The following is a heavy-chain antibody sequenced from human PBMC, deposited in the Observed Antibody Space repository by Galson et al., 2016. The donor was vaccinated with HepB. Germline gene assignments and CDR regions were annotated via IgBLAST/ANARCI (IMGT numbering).Heavy chain of an antibody. J-gene: IGHJ3*01. CDR1: GFNFRTYG. V-gene: IGHV3-33*01. D-gene: IGHD3-9*01. Sequence: LRLSCAGSGFNFRTYGLHWVRHTPGKGLEWLTVISYDGVDKNYADSVKGRFTVSRDNSKNMLYLQMNSLRVEDTAVYYCARDMWGYEILTAHQRGAFDVWGQGTLVTVS. CDR3: ARDMWGYEILTAHQRGAFDV. CDR2: ISYDGVDK.